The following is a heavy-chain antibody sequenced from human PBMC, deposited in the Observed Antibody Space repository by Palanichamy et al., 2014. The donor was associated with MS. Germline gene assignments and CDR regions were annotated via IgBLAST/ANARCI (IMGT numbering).Heavy chain of an antibody. CDR1: GFTFSSYN. V-gene: IGHV3-21*01. Sequence: EVQLVESGGGLVKPGGSLRLSCAASGFTFSSYNMHWVRQAPGKGLEWVSYISDRSTYIYYAGSVKGRFTISRDNARNSLYLEMNGLRAEDTAAYYCATEGKAMNRPPFDYWGQGTLVTVSS. CDR3: ATEGKAMNRPPFDY. J-gene: IGHJ4*02. D-gene: IGHD5-18*01. CDR2: ISDRSTYI.